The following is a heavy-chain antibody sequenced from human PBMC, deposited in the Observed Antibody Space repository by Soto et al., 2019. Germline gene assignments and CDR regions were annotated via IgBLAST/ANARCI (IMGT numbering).Heavy chain of an antibody. V-gene: IGHV1-69*17. CDR1: GGTSRSLS. D-gene: IGHD2-15*01. CDR2: TTPLFGIP. CDR3: ARDTLSAGGWFDT. J-gene: IGHJ5*02. Sequence: QVQLVQSGAAVKKPGSSVTVSCKDSGGTSRSLSITWVRQAPGQGLEWMGGTTPLFGIPNYPQTFQGRLTITADKSTGTAYVEMSSLRSEDPSVYYCARDTLSAGGWFDTWGRGTLVTVAS.